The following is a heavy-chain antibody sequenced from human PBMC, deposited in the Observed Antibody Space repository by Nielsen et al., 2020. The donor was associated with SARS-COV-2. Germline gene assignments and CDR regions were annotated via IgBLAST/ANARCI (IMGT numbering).Heavy chain of an antibody. CDR3: ARGVRGNWFDP. J-gene: IGHJ5*02. D-gene: IGHD3-10*02. CDR1: GFSVSSNY. Sequence: GESLKISCEASGFSVSSNYINWVRQAPGKGLEWVSVIYSDGTTDYADSVKGRLTISRDNFKNSVFLQMNSLRAEDTAVYYCARGVRGNWFDPWGQGTQVTVSS. V-gene: IGHV3-53*01. CDR2: IYSDGTT.